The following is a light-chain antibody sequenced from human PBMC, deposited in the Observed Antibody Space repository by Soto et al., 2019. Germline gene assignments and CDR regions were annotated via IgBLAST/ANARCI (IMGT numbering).Light chain of an antibody. CDR2: DAS. CDR1: QDISNY. V-gene: IGKV1-33*01. CDR3: QQYDNLPMYT. J-gene: IGKJ2*01. Sequence: DIQMTQSPSSLSASVGDRVTITCQASQDISNYLNWYQQKPGKAPKLLIYDASNLETGVPSRFSGSGYGTDFTVTISSLQPEDIATYYCQQYDNLPMYTFGQGTKLEIK.